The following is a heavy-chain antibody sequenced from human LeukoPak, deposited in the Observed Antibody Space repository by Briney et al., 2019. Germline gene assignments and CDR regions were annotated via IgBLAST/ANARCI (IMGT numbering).Heavy chain of an antibody. CDR2: INHSGST. Sequence: SETLSLTCAVYGGSFSGYYWSWIRQPPGEGLEWIGEINHSGSTNYNPSLKSRVTISVDTSKNQFSLKLSSVTAADTAVYYCARVFDGMDVWGQGTTVAVSS. J-gene: IGHJ6*02. CDR3: ARVFDGMDV. V-gene: IGHV4-34*01. D-gene: IGHD1-20*01. CDR1: GGSFSGYY.